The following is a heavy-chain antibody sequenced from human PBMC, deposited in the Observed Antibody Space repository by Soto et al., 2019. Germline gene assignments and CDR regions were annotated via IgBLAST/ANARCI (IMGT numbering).Heavy chain of an antibody. CDR1: GFSFSSYH. CDR3: ARDPKTSGGQHWAFNYFDS. J-gene: IGHJ4*02. V-gene: IGHV3-30-3*01. D-gene: IGHD7-27*01. Sequence: GGSLRLSCAASGFSFSSYHMHWVRQAPGKGPEWVALISYDGTNKFYADSVKGRFTISRDNSKSTLYLQVDSLRPEDAAVYYCARDPKTSGGQHWAFNYFDSWGQGTLVTVSS. CDR2: ISYDGTNK.